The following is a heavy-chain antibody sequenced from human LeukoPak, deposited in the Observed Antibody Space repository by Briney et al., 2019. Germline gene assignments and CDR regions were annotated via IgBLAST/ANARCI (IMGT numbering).Heavy chain of an antibody. CDR3: ARHPDIVVVPAAIPDRVGWFDP. CDR1: GYTFTGYY. J-gene: IGHJ5*02. Sequence: ASVTVSCKASGYTFTGYYMHWVRQAPGQGLEWMGWINPNSGGTNYAQKFQGRVTMTRDTFISTAYMELSRLRSDDTAVYYCARHPDIVVVPAAIPDRVGWFDPWGQGTLVTVSS. V-gene: IGHV1-2*02. D-gene: IGHD2-2*02. CDR2: INPNSGGT.